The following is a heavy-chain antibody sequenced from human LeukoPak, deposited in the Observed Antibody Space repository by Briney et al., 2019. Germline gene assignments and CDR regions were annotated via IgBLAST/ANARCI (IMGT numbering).Heavy chain of an antibody. CDR3: ARDWGSGYYPS. V-gene: IGHV4-4*07. J-gene: IGHJ5*02. D-gene: IGHD3-3*01. CDR2: IYSSGST. CDR1: GGSIMSHY. Sequence: PSETLSLTCTVSGGSIMSHYWSWIRQPAGKGLEWIGRIYSSGSTNYNPSLKRRVTMSVDTSKNQCSLKLSSVTAADTAVYYCARDWGSGYYPSWGQGTLVTVSS.